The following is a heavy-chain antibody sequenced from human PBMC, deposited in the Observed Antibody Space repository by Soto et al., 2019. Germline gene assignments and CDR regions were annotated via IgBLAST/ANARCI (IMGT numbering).Heavy chain of an antibody. CDR3: AREKPYSSSWYHDY. D-gene: IGHD6-13*01. V-gene: IGHV4-30-2*01. CDR1: GGSISSGGYS. Sequence: SETLSVTCAVSGGSISSGGYSWTWIRQPPGKGLEWIGYIYQSGSTYYNPSLQSRVTISVDRSKNQFSLKLSSVTAADTAVYYCAREKPYSSSWYHDYWGQGTLVTVSS. J-gene: IGHJ4*02. CDR2: IYQSGST.